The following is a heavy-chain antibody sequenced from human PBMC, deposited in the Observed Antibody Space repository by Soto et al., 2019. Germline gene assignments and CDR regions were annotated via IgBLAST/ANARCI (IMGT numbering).Heavy chain of an antibody. D-gene: IGHD3-22*01. V-gene: IGHV4-30-4*01. J-gene: IGHJ4*02. CDR1: GGSISSGDYY. CDR3: ARERITYYYDSSGYYADY. Sequence: SETLSLTCTVSGGSISSGDYYWSWIRQPPGKGLEWIGYIYYSGSTYYNPSLKSRVTISVDTSKNQFSLKLSSVTAADTAVYYCARERITYYYDSSGYYADYWGQGTLVTVSS. CDR2: IYYSGST.